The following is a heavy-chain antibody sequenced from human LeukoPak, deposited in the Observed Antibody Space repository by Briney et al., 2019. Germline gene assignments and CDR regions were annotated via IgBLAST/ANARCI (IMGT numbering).Heavy chain of an antibody. CDR1: XGSLINYC. CDR2: ISHGGIT. V-gene: IGHV4-34*01. Sequence: TPSETLSLTCGVYXGSLINYCCHWIRQAPGKGLEWIGEISHGGITKHNPSLKSRVTMSQDTPKRQFSLKMNSMTAADTGVYYCGIFMDVVPGSMSWGLGTLVTVSS. CDR3: GIFMDVVPGSMS. J-gene: IGHJ4*02. D-gene: IGHD2-2*01.